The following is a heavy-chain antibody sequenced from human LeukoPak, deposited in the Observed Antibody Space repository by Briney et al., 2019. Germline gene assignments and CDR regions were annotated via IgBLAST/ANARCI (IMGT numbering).Heavy chain of an antibody. J-gene: IGHJ3*02. D-gene: IGHD3-22*01. Sequence: SETLSLTCTVSGGSISSYYWSWIRQPAGKGLEWIGRIYTRGSTNYNPSLKSRVTMSVDTSKNQFSLKLSSVTAADTAVYYCARGVYYYDSSGYYPDAFDIWGQGTMVTVSS. CDR2: IYTRGST. V-gene: IGHV4-4*07. CDR3: ARGVYYYDSSGYYPDAFDI. CDR1: GGSISSYY.